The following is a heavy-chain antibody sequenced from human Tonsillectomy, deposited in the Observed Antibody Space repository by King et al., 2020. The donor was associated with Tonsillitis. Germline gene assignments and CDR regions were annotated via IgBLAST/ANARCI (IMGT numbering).Heavy chain of an antibody. CDR3: ASLKEAKIVATIGVSL. V-gene: IGHV4-34*01. D-gene: IGHD5-12*01. J-gene: IGHJ4*02. CDR2: INHSGST. CDR1: GGSFSGYY. Sequence: VQLQQWGAGRLKPSETLSLTCAVYGGSFSGYYWSWIRQPPGKGLEWIGEINHSGSTTYNPSLKVRVTISVDTSKNQCSLELSSVTAADTAVYYCASLKEAKIVATIGVSLWGQGTLVTVSS.